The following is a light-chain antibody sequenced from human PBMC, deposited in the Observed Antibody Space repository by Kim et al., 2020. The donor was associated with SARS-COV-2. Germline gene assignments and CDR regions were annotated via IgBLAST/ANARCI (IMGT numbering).Light chain of an antibody. V-gene: IGKV1-39*01. CDR1: QTISTD. Sequence: DIQMTQSPSSLSASVGDRVTITCRASQTISTDLTWYQQKPGKAPKLLIYDASSLQSGVPSRFSGSGSGTDFTLTISNLQPEDLATYYGQQSYNLITFGQGTRLEIK. CDR2: DAS. CDR3: QQSYNLIT. J-gene: IGKJ5*01.